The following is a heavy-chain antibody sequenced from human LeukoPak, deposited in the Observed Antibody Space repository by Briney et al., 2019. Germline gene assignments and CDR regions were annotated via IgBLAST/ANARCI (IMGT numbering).Heavy chain of an antibody. CDR2: INPHSGGT. J-gene: IGHJ4*02. CDR1: GYTFTGYY. CDR3: ARVGMAASPWDY. D-gene: IGHD5-24*01. Sequence: ASVTVSCKASGYTFTGYYVHWVRQAPGQGLEWMGWINPHSGGTKYAQKFQGRVTLTRDTYISTAYMDLSRLTSDDTAVYYCARVGMAASPWDYPGQGTLVPVSS. V-gene: IGHV1-2*02.